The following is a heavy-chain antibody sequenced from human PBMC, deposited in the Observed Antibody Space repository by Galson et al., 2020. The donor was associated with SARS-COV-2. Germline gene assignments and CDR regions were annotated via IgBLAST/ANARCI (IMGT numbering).Heavy chain of an antibody. CDR3: ARDTVCTGCFVEAYYYGMDV. Sequence: GESLKISCAASGFTFSNSAFHWVRRAPGKGLEWVAVISNDGTKKYYTESVKGRFTISRDNSENTLSLQMNNLRGEDTAVYFCARDTVCTGCFVEAYYYGMDVWGQGTTVTVSS. J-gene: IGHJ6*02. CDR2: ISNDGTKK. D-gene: IGHD2-2*01. CDR1: GFTFSNSA. V-gene: IGHV3-30*04.